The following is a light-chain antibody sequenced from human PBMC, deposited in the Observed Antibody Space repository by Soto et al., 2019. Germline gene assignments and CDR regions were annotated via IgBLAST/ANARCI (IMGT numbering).Light chain of an antibody. CDR1: SGHSRYA. J-gene: IGLJ2*01. CDR3: QTWGTGIQNVV. Sequence: HPVLTQSPSASASLGASVKLTCTLNSGHSRYAIAWHQQQPEKGPRYLMKLNSDGSHSKGDGIPDRFSGSSSGAERYLTISSLQSEDEADYYCQTWGTGIQNVVFGGGTKLTVL. V-gene: IGLV4-69*01. CDR2: LNSDGSH.